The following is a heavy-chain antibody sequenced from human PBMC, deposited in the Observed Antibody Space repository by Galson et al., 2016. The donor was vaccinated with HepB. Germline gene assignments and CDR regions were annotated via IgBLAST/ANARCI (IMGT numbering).Heavy chain of an antibody. D-gene: IGHD5-12*01. V-gene: IGHV3-74*01. CDR1: GFTFSNFW. J-gene: IGHJ4*02. CDR2: ISRDGGVT. CDR3: ARERTVARSLYFDG. Sequence: SLRLSCAASGFTFSNFWMHWVRQAPGKGLMWVSRISRDGGVTNHADSVKGRFTISRDNSKTTLYLQMNGLRADDTAMYYCARERTVARSLYFDGWGQGTLVTVSS.